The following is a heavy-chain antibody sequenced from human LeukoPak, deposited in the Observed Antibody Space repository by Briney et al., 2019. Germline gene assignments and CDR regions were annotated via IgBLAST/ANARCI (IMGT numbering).Heavy chain of an antibody. Sequence: GGSLRLSCEASGFMLNVYYMSWFRLAPGKGLECLGYISSTGSYTTYADSVRGRFTISRDNAKNLLFFQMDNLSTEDTAVYYCARKLGGAQCGGDCFFDHWGQGTRVDVSS. V-gene: IGHV3-11*03. CDR1: GFMLNVYY. CDR3: ARKLGGAQCGGDCFFDH. J-gene: IGHJ4*01. CDR2: ISSTGSYT. D-gene: IGHD2-21*02.